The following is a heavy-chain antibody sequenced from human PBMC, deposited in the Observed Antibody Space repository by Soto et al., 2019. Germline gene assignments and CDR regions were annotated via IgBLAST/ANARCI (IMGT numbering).Heavy chain of an antibody. CDR3: ARHGRWHDLDI. CDR2: IYYSGST. D-gene: IGHD1-1*01. J-gene: IGHJ3*02. V-gene: IGHV4-59*08. Sequence: SETLSLTCTVSGGSISSYYWSWIRQPPGKGLEWIGYIYYSGSTNYNPSLKSRVTISVDTSKNQFSLKLSSVTAADTAVYYCARHGRWHDLDIWGHGTMVTVSS. CDR1: GGSISSYY.